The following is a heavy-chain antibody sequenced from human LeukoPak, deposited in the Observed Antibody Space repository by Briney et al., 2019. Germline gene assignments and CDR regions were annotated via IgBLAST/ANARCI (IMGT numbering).Heavy chain of an antibody. Sequence: SETLSLTCTVSGGSISSSDYYWGWIRQPPGKGLEWIGYIYYSGSTNYNPSLKSRVTISVDTSKNQFSLKLSSVTAADTAVYYCARARRSGLGWFDPWGQGTLVTVSS. CDR2: IYYSGST. D-gene: IGHD3-3*01. CDR3: ARARRSGLGWFDP. J-gene: IGHJ5*02. CDR1: GGSISSSDYY. V-gene: IGHV4-61*08.